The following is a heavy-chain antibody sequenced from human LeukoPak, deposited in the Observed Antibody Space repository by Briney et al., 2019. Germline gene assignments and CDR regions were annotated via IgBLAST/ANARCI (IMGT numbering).Heavy chain of an antibody. V-gene: IGHV3-48*01. CDR1: GFTFSIYS. CDR3: ARDLYLDYYDSSGYYDY. D-gene: IGHD3-22*01. J-gene: IGHJ4*02. CDR2: ISSSSSTI. Sequence: PGGSLRLSCAASGFTFSIYSMNWVRQAPGKGLEWVSYISSSSSTIYYADSVKGRFTISRDNAKNSLYLQMNSLRAEDTAVYYCARDLYLDYYDSSGYYDYWGQGTLVTVSP.